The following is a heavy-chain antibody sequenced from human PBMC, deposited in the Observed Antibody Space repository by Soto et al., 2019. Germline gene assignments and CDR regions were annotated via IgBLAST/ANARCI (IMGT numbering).Heavy chain of an antibody. CDR2: ISSSSSTI. CDR3: AKDRPSNGVNPSTSDY. V-gene: IGHV3-48*01. D-gene: IGHD2-2*01. CDR1: GFTFRSYS. Sequence: GGSLRLSCAASGFTFRSYSMNWVRQAPGKGLEWVSYISSSSSTIYYADSVKGRFTISRDNAKNSLYLQMNSLRAEDTAVYYCAKDRPSNGVNPSTSDYWGQGALVTVSS. J-gene: IGHJ4*02.